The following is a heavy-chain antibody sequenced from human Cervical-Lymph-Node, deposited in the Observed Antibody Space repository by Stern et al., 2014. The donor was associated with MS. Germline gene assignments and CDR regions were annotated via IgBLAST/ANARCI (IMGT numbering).Heavy chain of an antibody. V-gene: IGHV3-74*02. D-gene: IGHD2-15*01. CDR1: GFSFSTYY. CDR3: TRENMRVVASDV. J-gene: IGHJ6*02. Sequence: VQLVQSGGGLVQPGGSLRLSCAASGFSFSTYYMNWVRQAPGKGLVWVSRIHSDGTTNYADSVKGRFPISRDNAKNTVFLQMNSLAVDDTAVYYCTRENMRVVASDVWGQGTAVTVSS. CDR2: IHSDGTT.